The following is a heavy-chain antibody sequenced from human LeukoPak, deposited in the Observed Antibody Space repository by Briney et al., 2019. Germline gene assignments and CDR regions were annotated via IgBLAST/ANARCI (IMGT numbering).Heavy chain of an antibody. J-gene: IGHJ4*02. D-gene: IGHD2-15*01. Sequence: GGSLRLSCAASGFTFSSYSMNWVRQAPGKGLEWVSSISSSSSYIYYADSVKGRFTISRDNAKNSLYLQTNSLRAEDTAVYYCASLYCSGGSCYFDYWGQGTLVTVSS. V-gene: IGHV3-21*01. CDR3: ASLYCSGGSCYFDY. CDR2: ISSSSSYI. CDR1: GFTFSSYS.